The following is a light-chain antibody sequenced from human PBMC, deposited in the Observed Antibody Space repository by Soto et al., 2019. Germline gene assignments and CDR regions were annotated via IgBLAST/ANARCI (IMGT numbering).Light chain of an antibody. Sequence: DLQMTWPPCARCASVVDRVTFTLSATQSISSYLAWYQQKPGKAPKLLIYTASTLKSGVPSRFSGSGSGTEFTLTISSLQPDDFATYYCQHYNSYPQAFGQGTKVDIK. CDR2: TAS. V-gene: IGKV1-5*03. CDR3: QHYNSYPQA. J-gene: IGKJ1*01. CDR1: QSISSY.